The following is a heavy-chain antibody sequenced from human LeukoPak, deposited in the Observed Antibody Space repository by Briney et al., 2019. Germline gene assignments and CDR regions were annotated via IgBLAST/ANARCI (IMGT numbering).Heavy chain of an antibody. CDR2: ISSSSSTI. J-gene: IGHJ4*02. CDR3: ARDSRVVVVAAALYYFDY. D-gene: IGHD2-2*01. V-gene: IGHV3-48*04. CDR1: GFTFSSYS. Sequence: EGSLRLSCAASGFTFSSYSMNWVRQAPGKGLEWVSYISSSSSTIYYADSVKGRFTISRDNAKNSMYLQMNSLRAEDTAVYYCARDSRVVVVAAALYYFDYWGQGTLVTVSS.